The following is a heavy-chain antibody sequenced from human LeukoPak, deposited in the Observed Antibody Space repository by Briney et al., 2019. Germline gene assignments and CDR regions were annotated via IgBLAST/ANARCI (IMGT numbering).Heavy chain of an antibody. J-gene: IGHJ6*04. CDR3: AELGITMIGGV. Sequence: GGSLRLSCAASGFSFRRYSMNWVRQAPGKGLEWVSYTSSSGSTIYYADSVKGRFTISRDNAKNSLYLQMNSLRAEDTAVYYCAELGITMIGGVWGKGTTVTISS. CDR1: GFSFRRYS. CDR2: TSSSGSTI. V-gene: IGHV3-48*03. D-gene: IGHD3-10*02.